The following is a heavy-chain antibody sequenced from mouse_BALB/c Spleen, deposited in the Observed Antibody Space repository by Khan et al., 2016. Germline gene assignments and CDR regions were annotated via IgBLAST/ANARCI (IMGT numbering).Heavy chain of an antibody. D-gene: IGHD1-1*01. V-gene: IGHV2-9*02. Sequence: QVQLKESGPGLVAPSQSLSITCTVSGFSLTSYGVHWVRQPPGKGLEWLGVIWAGGSTNYNSALMSRLSISKDNSKSQVFLKMNSLQTDDTAMYYCARDSSFISYGHGYFDVWGAGTTVTVSS. CDR1: GFSLTSYG. CDR3: ARDSSFISYGHGYFDV. J-gene: IGHJ1*01. CDR2: IWAGGST.